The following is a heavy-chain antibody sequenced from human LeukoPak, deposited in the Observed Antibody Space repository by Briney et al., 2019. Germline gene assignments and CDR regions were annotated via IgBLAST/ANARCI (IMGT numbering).Heavy chain of an antibody. CDR2: ISSSSSTV. Sequence: QPGGSLRLSCAASGFTFSDYSMSWVRQAPGKGLEWVSYISSSSSTVDYADSVKGRFTFSRDNAKNSLYLQMNSLRAEDTAVYYCARARVGDYWELPVPYFFDYWGQGTLVTVSS. CDR1: GFTFSDYS. CDR3: ARARVGDYWELPVPYFFDY. J-gene: IGHJ4*02. D-gene: IGHD1-26*01. V-gene: IGHV3-48*01.